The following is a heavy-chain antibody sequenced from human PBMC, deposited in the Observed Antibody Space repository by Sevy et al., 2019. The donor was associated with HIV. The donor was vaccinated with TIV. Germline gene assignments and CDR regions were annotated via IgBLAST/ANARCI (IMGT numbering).Heavy chain of an antibody. CDR3: ARLDLSGSGWYGNGMDV. CDR1: GYTFSSYG. Sequence: ASVKVSCKASGYTFSSYGITWVRQAPGQGLEWMGWISTYNGDTNYAQKLQGRVTMTTDTSTSTAYMDLRGLRFDDTAVYYCARLDLSGSGWYGNGMDVWGQGTTVTVSS. D-gene: IGHD6-19*01. V-gene: IGHV1-18*01. J-gene: IGHJ6*02. CDR2: ISTYNGDT.